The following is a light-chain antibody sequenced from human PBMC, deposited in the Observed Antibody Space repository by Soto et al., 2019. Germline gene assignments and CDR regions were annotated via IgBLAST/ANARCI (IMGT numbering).Light chain of an antibody. V-gene: IGLV2-14*01. CDR2: EVS. Sequence: QSALTQPASVSVSPGQSVIISCTGTSSDVGGYNYASWYQQHPDKAPNLMIFEVSHRPSGASTRFPGFKSGNTAYLTISGLQAEDEADYFCSSYTARSTLVFGTGTKLTVL. CDR1: SSDVGGYNY. J-gene: IGLJ1*01. CDR3: SSYTARSTLV.